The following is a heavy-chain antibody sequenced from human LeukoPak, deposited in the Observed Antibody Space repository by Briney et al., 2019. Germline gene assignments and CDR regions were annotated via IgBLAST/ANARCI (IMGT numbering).Heavy chain of an antibody. V-gene: IGHV4-59*08. CDR2: ISDIGSI. CDR3: AGHHPRNTVDF. D-gene: IGHD2/OR15-2a*01. CDR1: GGSISSYY. J-gene: IGHJ4*02. Sequence: SETLSLTCTVSGGSISSYYWSWIRQPPGKGLEWIAYISDIGSINYNPSLKSRVTISLDTSKNQFSLKLSSVTAAGTAVYYCAGHHPRNTVDFWGQGTLVTVSS.